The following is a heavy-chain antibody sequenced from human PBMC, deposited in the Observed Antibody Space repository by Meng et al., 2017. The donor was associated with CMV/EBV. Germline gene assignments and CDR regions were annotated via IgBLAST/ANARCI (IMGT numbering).Heavy chain of an antibody. CDR2: ISYDGSNK. CDR3: AGEEEYSSSWYPGHYYGMDV. V-gene: IGHV3-30*04. Sequence: GESLKISCAASGFTFSSYAMHWVRQAPGKGLEWVAVISYDGSNKYYADSVKGRFTISRDNSKNTLYLQMNSLRAEDTAVYYCAGEEEYSSSWYPGHYYGMDVWGQGTTVTVSS. D-gene: IGHD6-13*01. CDR1: GFTFSSYA. J-gene: IGHJ6*02.